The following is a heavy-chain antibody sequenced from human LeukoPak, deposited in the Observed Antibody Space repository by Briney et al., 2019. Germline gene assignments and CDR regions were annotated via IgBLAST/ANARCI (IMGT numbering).Heavy chain of an antibody. Sequence: ASVKVSCKASGYTFTSYYMHWVRQAPGQGLEWMGIINPSGGSTSYAQKFQGRVTITRNTSISTAYMELSSLRSEDTAVYYCARVFSKYSSGWSGYYMDVWGKGTTVTVSS. CDR1: GYTFTSYY. D-gene: IGHD6-19*01. CDR2: INPSGGST. CDR3: ARVFSKYSSGWSGYYMDV. J-gene: IGHJ6*03. V-gene: IGHV1-46*01.